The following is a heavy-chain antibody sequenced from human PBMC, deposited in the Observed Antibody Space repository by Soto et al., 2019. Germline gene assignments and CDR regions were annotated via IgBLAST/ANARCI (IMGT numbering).Heavy chain of an antibody. CDR3: AILLRGRRGPSGSYYEY. CDR2: IYSGGST. J-gene: IGHJ4*02. V-gene: IGHV3-53*02. Sequence: EVQLVETGGGLIQPGGSLRLSCAASGFTVSSNYMSWVRQAPGKGLEWVSVIYSGGSTYYADSVKGRFTISRDNSKNTLYLQMNSLRAEDTAVYYCAILLRGRRGPSGSYYEYWGQGTLVTVSS. CDR1: GFTVSSNY. D-gene: IGHD1-26*01.